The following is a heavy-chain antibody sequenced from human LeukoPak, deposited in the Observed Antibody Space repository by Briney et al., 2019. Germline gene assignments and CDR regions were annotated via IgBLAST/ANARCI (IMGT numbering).Heavy chain of an antibody. J-gene: IGHJ4*02. CDR3: AKGPSYYYDSSGHSGDY. D-gene: IGHD3-22*01. CDR2: ISYDGSNK. CDR1: GFTFSSYG. Sequence: GGSLRLSCAASGFTFSSYGMHWVRQAPGKGLEWVAVISYDGSNKYYADSVKGRFTISRDNSKNTLYLQMNSLRAEDTAVYYCAKGPSYYYDSSGHSGDYWGQGTLVTVSS. V-gene: IGHV3-30*18.